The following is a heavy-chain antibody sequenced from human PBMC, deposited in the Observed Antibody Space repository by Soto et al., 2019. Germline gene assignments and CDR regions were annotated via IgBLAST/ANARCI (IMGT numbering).Heavy chain of an antibody. CDR2: IIPMFSSS. CDR3: AKDIGFQQHLFVFDL. CDR1: GGTFSDYA. V-gene: IGHV1-69*01. D-gene: IGHD3-10*02. Sequence: QVQLVQSGAEVKKPGSSVKVSCTASGGTFSDYAFSWVRQAPGQGLEWMGGIIPMFSSSSFAQKFQGRLTITADDSTSTAYMSLGSLGSADTAMYYCAKDIGFQQHLFVFDLWGPGTLVTVSS. J-gene: IGHJ4*02.